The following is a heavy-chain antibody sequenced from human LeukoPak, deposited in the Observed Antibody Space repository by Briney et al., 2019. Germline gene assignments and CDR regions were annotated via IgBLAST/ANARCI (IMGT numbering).Heavy chain of an antibody. CDR2: ISGGGGSI. CDR3: AQAQTHSACSGGYCYFVS. J-gene: IGHJ4*02. V-gene: IGHV3-23*01. CDR1: GFTFISYA. Sequence: PGGSLRLSCAASGFTFISYAMSWIRQAPGKGLEWVSDISGGGGSIYYADSVKGRFAISSDNSKNTVYLQMNSLSDNDTAVYYCAQAQTHSACSGGYCYFVSWGQGTQVTVSS. D-gene: IGHD2-15*01.